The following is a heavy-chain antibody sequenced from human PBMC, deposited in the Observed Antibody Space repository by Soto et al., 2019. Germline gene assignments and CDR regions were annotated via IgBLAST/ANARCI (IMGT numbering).Heavy chain of an antibody. CDR3: AKLKRDTSGWYDGFDY. V-gene: IGHV3-30*18. J-gene: IGHJ4*02. D-gene: IGHD6-19*01. CDR2: ISDDESCK. CDR1: GFTFSHYG. Sequence: QVQLVESGGGVVQPGRSLRLSCAASGFTFSHYGMHWVRQAPGKGLEWGALISDDESCKDYVDSVKGRFTISRDNSKNRLNLQMNSMRTDDTAVYYCAKLKRDTSGWYDGFDYWGQGTLVTVSS.